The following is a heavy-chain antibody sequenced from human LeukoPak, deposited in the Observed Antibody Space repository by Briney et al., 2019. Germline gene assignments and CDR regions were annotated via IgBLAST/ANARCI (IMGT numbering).Heavy chain of an antibody. CDR3: ARGFPTSSRWFDP. CDR1: GGSISSYY. CDR2: IYYSGST. D-gene: IGHD6-6*01. Sequence: PSETLSLTCTVSGGSISSYYWRSIRQPPGKGLGWIGYIYYSGSTNYNPSHKSRVTISVDTSKNQFSLKLSSVTAADTAVYYCARGFPTSSRWFDPWGQGTLVTVSS. J-gene: IGHJ5*02. V-gene: IGHV4-59*01.